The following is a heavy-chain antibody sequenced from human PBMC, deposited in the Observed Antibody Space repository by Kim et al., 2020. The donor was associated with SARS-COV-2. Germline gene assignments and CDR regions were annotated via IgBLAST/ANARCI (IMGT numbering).Heavy chain of an antibody. D-gene: IGHD6-13*01. J-gene: IGHJ4*02. V-gene: IGHV1-2*02. CDR2: INPNTGDT. CDR3: ARFEYSMSHFDY. Sequence: ASVKVSCKASGYTFTAYYIHWVRQAPGQGLEWMGWINPNTGDTKYAQKFQGRVTMTRDTSISTTYMELSSLKSDDTAVYYCARFEYSMSHFDYWGQGPLVTVSS. CDR1: GYTFTAYY.